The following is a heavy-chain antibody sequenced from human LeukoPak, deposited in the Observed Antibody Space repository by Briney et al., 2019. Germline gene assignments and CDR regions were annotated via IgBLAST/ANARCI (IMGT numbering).Heavy chain of an antibody. Sequence: GGSLRLSCAASGFTFSSYAMHWVRQAPGKGLEWVSVIYSGGNTYYADSVKGRFTISRDNAKNTVYLQMNSLRAEDTAVYYCARVSVTVFDYWGQGTLVTVSS. CDR1: GFTFSSYA. CDR3: ARVSVTVFDY. D-gene: IGHD4-11*01. J-gene: IGHJ4*02. CDR2: IYSGGNT. V-gene: IGHV3-53*01.